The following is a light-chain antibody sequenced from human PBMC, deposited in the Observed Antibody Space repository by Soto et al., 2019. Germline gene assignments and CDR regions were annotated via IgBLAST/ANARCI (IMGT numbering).Light chain of an antibody. CDR1: SSDIGAFNY. Sequence: QSALTQPASVSGSPGQSITISCTGSSSDIGAFNYVSWYLQHPGKAPKLLIYEVTGRPSGLSNRFSGSKSGNTASLTISGLQAEDEGDYYCSSFTGSSPLIFGGGTKLTVL. J-gene: IGLJ2*01. CDR2: EVT. CDR3: SSFTGSSPLI. V-gene: IGLV2-14*01.